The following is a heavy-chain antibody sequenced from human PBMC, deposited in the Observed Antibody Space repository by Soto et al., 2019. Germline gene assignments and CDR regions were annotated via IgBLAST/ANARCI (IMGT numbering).Heavy chain of an antibody. CDR3: ARDLAQGAGNWFDP. Sequence: GASVKVSCKASGYTFTGYYMHWVRQAPGQGLEWMGWINPNSGGTNYAQKFQGWVTMTRDTSISTAYMELSRLRSDDTAVYYCARDLAQGAGNWFDPWGQGTLVTVSS. V-gene: IGHV1-2*04. J-gene: IGHJ5*02. D-gene: IGHD2-21*01. CDR1: GYTFTGYY. CDR2: INPNSGGT.